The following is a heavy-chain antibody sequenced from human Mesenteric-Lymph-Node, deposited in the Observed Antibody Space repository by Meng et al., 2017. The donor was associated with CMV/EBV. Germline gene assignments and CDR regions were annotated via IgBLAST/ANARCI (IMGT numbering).Heavy chain of an antibody. D-gene: IGHD3-3*01. CDR3: ARSGVLPYGMDV. V-gene: IGHV3-74*01. J-gene: IGHJ6*02. Sequence: GESLKISCEASAFTLSNYGMYWVRQAPGKGLVWVSRIKSDGRTTNYADSVKGRFTISRDNAKNTLHLQMNSLRVEDTAVYYCARSGVLPYGMDVWGQGTTVTVSS. CDR2: IKSDGRTT. CDR1: AFTLSNYG.